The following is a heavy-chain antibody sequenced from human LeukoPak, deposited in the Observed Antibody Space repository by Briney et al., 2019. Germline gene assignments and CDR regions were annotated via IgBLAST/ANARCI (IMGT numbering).Heavy chain of an antibody. CDR1: GYTFTSYD. D-gene: IGHD1/OR15-1a*01. Sequence: ASVKVSCKASGYTFTSYDINWVRQATGQGLEWMGWISAYNGNTNYAQKLQGRVTMTTDTSTSTAYMELRSLRSDDTAVYYCARTKWNTYYYYMDVWGKGTTVTVSS. J-gene: IGHJ6*03. V-gene: IGHV1-18*01. CDR2: ISAYNGNT. CDR3: ARTKWNTYYYYMDV.